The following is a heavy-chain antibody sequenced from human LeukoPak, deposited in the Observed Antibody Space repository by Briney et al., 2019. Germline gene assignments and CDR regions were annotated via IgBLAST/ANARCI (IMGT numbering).Heavy chain of an antibody. Sequence: PSETLSLTCAVYGGSFSGYYWSWIRQPPGKGLEWIGEINHSGSTNYNPSLKSRVTISVDTSKDQFSLKLSSVTAADTAVYYCARRGTGNRRGIVVVVAARGTNWFDPWGQGTLVTVSS. V-gene: IGHV4-34*01. D-gene: IGHD2-15*01. J-gene: IGHJ5*02. CDR1: GGSFSGYY. CDR3: ARRGTGNRRGIVVVVAARGTNWFDP. CDR2: INHSGST.